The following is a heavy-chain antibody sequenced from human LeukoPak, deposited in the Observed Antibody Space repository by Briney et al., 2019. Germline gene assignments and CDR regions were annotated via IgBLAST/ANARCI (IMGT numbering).Heavy chain of an antibody. V-gene: IGHV4-61*02. D-gene: IGHD5-12*01. CDR1: GGSISSGSYY. CDR2: VYTSGST. Sequence: PSQTLSLTCTVSGGSISSGSYYWSWIRQPAGKGLEWIGRVYTSGSTNYNPSLKSRVTISVDTSKNQFSLKLSSVTAADTAVYYCARDSGYESDDAFDIWGQGTMVTVSS. J-gene: IGHJ3*02. CDR3: ARDSGYESDDAFDI.